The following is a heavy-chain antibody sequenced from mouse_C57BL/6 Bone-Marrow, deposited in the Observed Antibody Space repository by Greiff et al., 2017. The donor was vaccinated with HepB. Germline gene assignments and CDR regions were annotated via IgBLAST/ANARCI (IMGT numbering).Heavy chain of an antibody. V-gene: IGHV1-78*01. CDR2: IYPRDGST. CDR1: GYTFIDHT. CDR3: ARSKAYYGNNHAMDY. D-gene: IGHD1-1*01. Sequence: QVQLQQSDAELVKPGASVKISCKVSGYTFIDHTIHWMKQRPEQGLEWIGYIYPRDGSTKYNEKFKGKATLTADKSSSTAYVQLNSLTSEDSAVCFCARSKAYYGNNHAMDYWGQGTSVTVSS. J-gene: IGHJ4*01.